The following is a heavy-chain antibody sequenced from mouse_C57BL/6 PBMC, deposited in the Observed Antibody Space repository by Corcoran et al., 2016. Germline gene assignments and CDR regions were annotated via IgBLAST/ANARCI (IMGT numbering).Heavy chain of an antibody. V-gene: IGHV9-3*01. J-gene: IGHJ2*01. CDR1: GYTFTTYG. D-gene: IGHD1-1*01. Sequence: QIQLVQSGPGLKKPGETVKISCKASGYTFTTYGMSWVKQAPGKGLKWMGWINTYSGVPTYADDFKGRFAFSLETSASTAYLQINNLKNEDTATYFCAIYGSSYVGDYWGQGTTLTVSS. CDR3: AIYGSSYVGDY. CDR2: INTYSGVP.